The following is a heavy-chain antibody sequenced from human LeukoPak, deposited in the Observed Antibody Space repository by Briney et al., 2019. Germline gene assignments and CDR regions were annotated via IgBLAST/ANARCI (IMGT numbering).Heavy chain of an antibody. CDR3: ARDGYGALRFDC. CDR2: LSSSGSHT. J-gene: IGHJ4*02. Sequence: GGSLRLSCAASGFTVSDYYMSWIRQAPGKGLEWISYLSSSGSHTNFADSVEGRFTISRDNAKNSLYLQMSSLRVEDTAVYYCARDGYGALRFDCWGQGTLVTVSS. V-gene: IGHV3-11*06. CDR1: GFTVSDYY. D-gene: IGHD4/OR15-4a*01.